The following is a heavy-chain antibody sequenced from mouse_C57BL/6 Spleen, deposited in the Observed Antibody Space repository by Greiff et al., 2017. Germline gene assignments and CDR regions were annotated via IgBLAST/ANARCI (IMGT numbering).Heavy chain of an antibody. V-gene: IGHV1-54*01. D-gene: IGHD1-1*01. CDR3: ARADGSSSGFGY. CDR1: GYAFTNYL. Sequence: QVQLQQSGAELVRPGTSVKVSCKASGYAFTNYLIEWVKQRPGQGLEWIGVINPGSGGTNYNEKFKGKATLTADKSSSTAYMQLSSLTSEDSAVYCCARADGSSSGFGYWGQGTLVTVSA. J-gene: IGHJ3*01. CDR2: INPGSGGT.